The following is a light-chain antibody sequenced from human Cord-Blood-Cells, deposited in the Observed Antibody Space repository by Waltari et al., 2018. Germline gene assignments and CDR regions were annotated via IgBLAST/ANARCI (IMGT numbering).Light chain of an antibody. CDR3: SSYAGSNNVV. J-gene: IGLJ2*01. CDR1: SSDVGGYNH. Sequence: QSALTQPPSASGYPGQSVTISCTGTSSDVGGYNHVSWYQQHPGKAPKLMSYEVSKRPSGVPYRFSGSKSGNTASLTVSGLHAEDEADYYCSSYAGSNNVVFGGGTKLTVL. CDR2: EVS. V-gene: IGLV2-8*01.